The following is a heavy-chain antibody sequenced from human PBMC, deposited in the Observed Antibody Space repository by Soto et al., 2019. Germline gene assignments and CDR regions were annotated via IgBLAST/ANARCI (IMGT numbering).Heavy chain of an antibody. J-gene: IGHJ4*02. CDR3: ARGQGDYVWGSYRLYYFDY. V-gene: IGHV4-34*01. Sequence: SETLSLTCAVYGGSFSGYYWSWIRQPPGKGLERIGEINHSGSTNYNPSLKSRVTISVDTSKNQFSLKLSSVTAADTAVYYCARGQGDYVWGSYRLYYFDYWGQGTLVTVSS. CDR2: INHSGST. D-gene: IGHD3-16*02. CDR1: GGSFSGYY.